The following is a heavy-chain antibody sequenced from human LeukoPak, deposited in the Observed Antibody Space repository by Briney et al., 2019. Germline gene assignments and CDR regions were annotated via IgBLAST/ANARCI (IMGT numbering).Heavy chain of an antibody. Sequence: SGGSLRLSCAASGFTFSSYSMNWVRQAPGKGLEWVSSISSSSSSYIYYADSVKGRFTISRDNAKNSLYLQMNSLRAEDTAVYYCARGDGGWYYFDYWGQGTLVTVSS. J-gene: IGHJ4*02. V-gene: IGHV3-21*01. CDR2: ISSSSSSYI. CDR1: GFTFSSYS. D-gene: IGHD6-19*01. CDR3: ARGDGGWYYFDY.